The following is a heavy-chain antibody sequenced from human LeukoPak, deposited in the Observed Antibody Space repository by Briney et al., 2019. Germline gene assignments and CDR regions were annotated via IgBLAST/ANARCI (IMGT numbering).Heavy chain of an antibody. D-gene: IGHD3-10*01. V-gene: IGHV4-31*03. CDR2: MHHSGRT. J-gene: IGHJ4*02. Sequence: SQTLSLTCTVSGASITSESYFWSWLRQHPGKGLEWIGYMHHSGRTYYNASLKSRVTISVDTSKSQFSLKVNSVTAADTAVYYCARIITMIRGERSGYFACWGQGTLVTVST. CDR1: GASITSESYF. CDR3: ARIITMIRGERSGYFAC.